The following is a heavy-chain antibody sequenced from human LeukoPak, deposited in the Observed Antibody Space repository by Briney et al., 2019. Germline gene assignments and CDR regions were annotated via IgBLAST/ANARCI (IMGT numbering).Heavy chain of an antibody. CDR3: ARDRQPIGYCSGGSCYLGYEYYYYGMDV. D-gene: IGHD2-15*01. CDR1: GGTFSSYA. CDR2: IIPILGIA. Sequence: ASVKVSCKASGGTFSSYAISWVRQAPGQGLEWMGRIIPILGIANYAQKFQGRVTITADKSTSTAYMELSSLRSEDTAVYYCARDRQPIGYCSGGSCYLGYEYYYYGMDVWGQGTTVTVSS. V-gene: IGHV1-69*04. J-gene: IGHJ6*02.